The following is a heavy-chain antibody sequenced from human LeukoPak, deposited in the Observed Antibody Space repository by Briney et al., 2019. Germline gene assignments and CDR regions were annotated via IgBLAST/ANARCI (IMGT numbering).Heavy chain of an antibody. CDR3: VRAWHSSSWHKFDY. CDR1: GFTFNSYA. V-gene: IGHV3-23*01. J-gene: IGHJ4*02. CDR2: ISGSGGST. Sequence: GGSLRLSCAASGFTFNSYAMNWVRQAPGKGLEWVSVISGSGGSTYYADSVKGRFTISRDNSKNTLYLQMNSLRAEDTAVYYCVRAWHSSSWHKFDYWGQGTLVTVSS. D-gene: IGHD6-13*01.